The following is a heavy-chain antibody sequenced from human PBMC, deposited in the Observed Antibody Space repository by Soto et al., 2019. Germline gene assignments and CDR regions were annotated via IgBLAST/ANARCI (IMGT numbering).Heavy chain of an antibody. CDR3: ARHGCSSTSCPYYYYYGMDV. CDR1: GYSFTSYW. J-gene: IGHJ6*02. CDR2: IYPGDSDT. V-gene: IGHV5-51*01. Sequence: GESLKISCKGSGYSFTSYWIGWVRQMPGKGLEWMGIIYPGDSDTTYSPSFQGQVTISADKSISTAYLQWSSLKASDTAMYYCARHGCSSTSCPYYYYYGMDVWGQGTTVTVSS. D-gene: IGHD2-2*01.